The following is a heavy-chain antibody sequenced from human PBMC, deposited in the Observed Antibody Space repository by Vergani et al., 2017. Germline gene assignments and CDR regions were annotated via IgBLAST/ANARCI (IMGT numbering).Heavy chain of an antibody. CDR1: GFTFSSYW. Sequence: EVQLVESGGGLVQPGGSLRLSCAASGFTFSSYWMSWVRQAPGKGLEWVANIKQDGSEKYYVDSVKGRITISRDNAKNSLYLQMNSLRAEDAAVYYCAKVANYCGSGPPQSAFDIWGQGTMVTVSS. CDR3: AKVANYCGSGPPQSAFDI. CDR2: IKQDGSEK. D-gene: IGHD3-10*01. V-gene: IGHV3-7*01. J-gene: IGHJ3*02.